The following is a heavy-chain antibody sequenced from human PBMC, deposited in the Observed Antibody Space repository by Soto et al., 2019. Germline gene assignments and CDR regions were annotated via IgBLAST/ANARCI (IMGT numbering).Heavy chain of an antibody. V-gene: IGHV3-23*01. CDR3: AKGSASTRPYYFDY. CDR2: ITTSGGST. Sequence: GGSLRLSCAASGFTFSSYVMSWVRQPPGKGLEWVSAITTSGGSTYYADSVKGRFSISRDNSKNTLYLQMNNLGAEDSAVYYCAKGSASTRPYYFDYWGQGTPVTVSS. J-gene: IGHJ4*02. CDR1: GFTFSSYV. D-gene: IGHD6-6*01.